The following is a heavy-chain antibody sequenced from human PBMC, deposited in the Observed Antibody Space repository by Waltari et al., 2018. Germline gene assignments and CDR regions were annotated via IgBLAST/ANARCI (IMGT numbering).Heavy chain of an antibody. CDR1: GYNFNTYG. V-gene: IGHV1-18*01. J-gene: IGHJ6*03. CDR3: ARDFWSQTSGRELSLMDV. Sequence: QVQLVQSRAEVKKPGASVKVACRPSGYNFNTYGLTWVRQAPGQGLEWMGWISPYNDDTKYSKNFQGRISMTTDLTTRTAYMELRRLRADDTAVYYCARDFWSQTSGRELSLMDVWGKGTTVTVSS. D-gene: IGHD3-3*01. CDR2: ISPYNDDT.